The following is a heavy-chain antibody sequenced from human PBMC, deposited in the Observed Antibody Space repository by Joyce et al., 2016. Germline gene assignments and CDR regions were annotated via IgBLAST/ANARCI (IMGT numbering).Heavy chain of an antibody. D-gene: IGHD4-11*01. J-gene: IGHJ6*03. CDR3: AKDRPYSTYYYFYYMDV. Sequence: EVQLLESGGGLVQPGGSLTLYCAASGFTFNNYGLTWVRQAPGKGLEWVSSISDSGGSTYYADAVSDRFTSSRDNSKNTLFLQMTRLTAEDTAVHYCAKDRPYSTYYYFYYMDVWGKGTTVTVSS. V-gene: IGHV3-23*01. CDR2: ISDSGGST. CDR1: GFTFNNYG.